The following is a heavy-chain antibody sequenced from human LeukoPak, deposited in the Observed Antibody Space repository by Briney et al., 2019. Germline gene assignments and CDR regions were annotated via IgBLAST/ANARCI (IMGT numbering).Heavy chain of an antibody. Sequence: GASVKVSCKASGYSFTSHYMHWVRQAPGQGLEWMGLINPRGTSTIYAEKFQGRIIMTRDMSTTTDYMELSSLRSEDTAVYYCARDNSVRDEAWWFSPWGQGTLVTVSS. D-gene: IGHD5-24*01. CDR2: INPRGTST. V-gene: IGHV1-46*01. CDR3: ARDNSVRDEAWWFSP. CDR1: GYSFTSHY. J-gene: IGHJ5*02.